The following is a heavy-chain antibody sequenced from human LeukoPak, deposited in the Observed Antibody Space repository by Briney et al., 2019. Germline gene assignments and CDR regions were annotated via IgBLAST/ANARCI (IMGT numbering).Heavy chain of an antibody. CDR3: ARFGHDILTGSSGEYYFDY. J-gene: IGHJ4*02. CDR1: GGSISSSSYY. Sequence: SETLSLTCTVSGGSISSSSYYWGWIRQPPGKGLEWIGEINHSGSTNYNPSLKSRVTISVDTSKNQFSLKLSSVTAADTAVYYCARFGHDILTGSSGEYYFDYWGQGTLVTVSS. V-gene: IGHV4-39*07. CDR2: INHSGST. D-gene: IGHD3-9*01.